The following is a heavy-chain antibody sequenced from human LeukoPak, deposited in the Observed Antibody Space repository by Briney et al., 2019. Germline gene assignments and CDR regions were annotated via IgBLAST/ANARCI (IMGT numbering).Heavy chain of an antibody. D-gene: IGHD6-13*01. J-gene: IGHJ4*02. Sequence: GGSLRLSCAASGFTFSSYAMSWVRQAPGKGLEWVSAISVSGDITYYADSVKGRFTISRDNSKNTLYLQMNSLRAEDTAVYYSAKGMSTSWRTFDYWGQGTLVTVSS. CDR2: ISVSGDIT. V-gene: IGHV3-23*01. CDR1: GFTFSSYA. CDR3: AKGMSTSWRTFDY.